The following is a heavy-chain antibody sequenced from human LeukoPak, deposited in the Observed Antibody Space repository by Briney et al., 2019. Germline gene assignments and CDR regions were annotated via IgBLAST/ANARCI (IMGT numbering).Heavy chain of an antibody. CDR1: GYTFTSYD. CDR3: ARGQVVVVPAAEDNWFDP. Sequence: ASVKVSCKTSGYTFTSYDINWVRQATAQGLEWMGWMNPNSGNTGYAQKFQGRVTMTRNTPISTAYMELSSLRSEDTAVYYCARGQVVVVPAAEDNWFDPWGQGTLVIVSS. D-gene: IGHD2-2*01. CDR2: MNPNSGNT. J-gene: IGHJ5*02. V-gene: IGHV1-8*02.